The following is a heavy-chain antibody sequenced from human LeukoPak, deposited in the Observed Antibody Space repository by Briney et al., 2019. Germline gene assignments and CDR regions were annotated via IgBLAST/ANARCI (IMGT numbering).Heavy chain of an antibody. CDR2: IYYSGST. J-gene: IGHJ4*02. CDR1: GGSISSYY. CDR3: ARLNSSIVGAAYYFDY. D-gene: IGHD1-26*01. V-gene: IGHV4-59*08. Sequence: PSETLSLTCTVSGGSISSYYWSWIRQPPGKGLEWIGYIYYSGSTNYNPSLKSRVTISVDTSKNQFSLKLSSVTAADTAVYYCARLNSSIVGAAYYFDYWGQGTLVTVSS.